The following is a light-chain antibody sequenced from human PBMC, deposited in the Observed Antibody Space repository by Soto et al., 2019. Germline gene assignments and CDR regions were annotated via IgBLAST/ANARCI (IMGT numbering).Light chain of an antibody. CDR2: GAS. Sequence: EIVLTQSPAILSLSPGERATLSFMASQSISRSLAWYQQKPGQAPRLLIYGASSRATGIPDRFSGSGSGTDFTLTISRLEPEDFAVYYCQQYGSSPPWTFGQGTKVDIK. J-gene: IGKJ1*01. CDR1: QSISRS. CDR3: QQYGSSPPWT. V-gene: IGKV3-20*01.